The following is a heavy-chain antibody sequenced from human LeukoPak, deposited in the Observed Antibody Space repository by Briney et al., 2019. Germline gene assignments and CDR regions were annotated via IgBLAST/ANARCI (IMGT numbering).Heavy chain of an antibody. Sequence: GGSLRLSCAASGFTFSSYGMHWVRQAPGKGLEWVAVIWYDGSNKYYADSVKGRFTISRGNSKNTLYLQMNSLRAEDTAVYYCAKDKELGITGTTFYFDYWGQGTLVTVSS. CDR3: AKDKELGITGTTFYFDY. J-gene: IGHJ4*02. D-gene: IGHD1-7*01. CDR2: IWYDGSNK. V-gene: IGHV3-33*06. CDR1: GFTFSSYG.